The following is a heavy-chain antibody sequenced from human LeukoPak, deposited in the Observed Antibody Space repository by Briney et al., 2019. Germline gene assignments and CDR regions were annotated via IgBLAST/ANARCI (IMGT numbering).Heavy chain of an antibody. D-gene: IGHD5-24*01. V-gene: IGHV3-30*04. CDR3: AREGAKRRDGYNYFDY. CDR1: GFTFSSYA. Sequence: GGSLRLSCAASGFTFSSYAMHWVRQAPGKGLEWVAVISYDGSNKYYADSVKGRFTISRDNSKNTLYLQMNSLRAEDTAVYYCAREGAKRRDGYNYFDYWGQGTLVTVSS. J-gene: IGHJ4*02. CDR2: ISYDGSNK.